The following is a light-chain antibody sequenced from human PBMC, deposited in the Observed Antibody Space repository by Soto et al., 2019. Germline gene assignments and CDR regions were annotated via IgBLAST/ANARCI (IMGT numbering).Light chain of an antibody. CDR3: NSYAGSNNFVV. V-gene: IGLV2-8*01. CDR1: SSDVAGYNF. J-gene: IGLJ2*01. Sequence: QSALTQPPSASGSPGQSVIISCTGTSSDVAGYNFVSWYQQHPGKAPKLMIYEVSKRPSGVPDRFSGSKSGNTASLTVSGLQAEDEADYYCNSYAGSNNFVVFGGGTKLTVL. CDR2: EVS.